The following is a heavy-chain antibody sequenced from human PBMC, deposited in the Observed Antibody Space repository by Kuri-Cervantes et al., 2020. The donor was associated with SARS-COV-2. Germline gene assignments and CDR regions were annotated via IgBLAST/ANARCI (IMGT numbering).Heavy chain of an antibody. Sequence: GESLKXXCAASGXXXDDXGMSWVRQAXEKGLEWVSGINXXGGSTGYAXXXKGRXTISRDNAKNSLYLQMNSLRAEDTAXXYCARCVAXXRGWFDPWGQGTLVTVSS. CDR1: GXXXDDXG. D-gene: IGHD5-12*01. CDR3: ARCVAXXRGWFDP. CDR2: INXXGGST. V-gene: IGHV3-20*04. J-gene: IGHJ5*02.